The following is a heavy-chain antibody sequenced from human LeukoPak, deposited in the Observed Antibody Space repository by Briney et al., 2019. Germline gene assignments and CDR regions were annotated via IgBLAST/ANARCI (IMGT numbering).Heavy chain of an antibody. J-gene: IGHJ4*02. CDR3: ARRNYYESSGYYGY. D-gene: IGHD3-22*01. V-gene: IGHV4-34*01. CDR1: GGSFSGYY. Sequence: SETLSLTCGVYGGSFSGYYWSWIRQPPGKGLEWIGEINHSGSTNYNPSLKSRVTISVDTSKNQFYLKLSSVTAADTAVYYCARRNYYESSGYYGYWGQGTLGNGSS. CDR2: INHSGST.